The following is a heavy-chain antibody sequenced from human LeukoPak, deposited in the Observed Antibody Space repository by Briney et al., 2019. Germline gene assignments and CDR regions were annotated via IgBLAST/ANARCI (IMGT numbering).Heavy chain of an antibody. CDR3: ARAEKIPPYYDFWSGSFGMDV. J-gene: IGHJ6*02. D-gene: IGHD3-3*01. Sequence: SETLSLTCTVSGGPISSGGYYWSWIRQHPGKGLEWIGYIYYSGSTYYNPSLKSRVTISVDTSKNQFSLKLSSVTAADTAVYYCARAEKIPPYYDFWSGSFGMDVWGQGTTVTVSS. CDR1: GGPISSGGYY. V-gene: IGHV4-31*03. CDR2: IYYSGST.